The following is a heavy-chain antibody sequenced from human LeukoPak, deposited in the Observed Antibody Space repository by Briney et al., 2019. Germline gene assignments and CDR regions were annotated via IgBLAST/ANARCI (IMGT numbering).Heavy chain of an antibody. CDR2: IYHSGST. V-gene: IGHV4-38-2*02. J-gene: IGHJ4*02. D-gene: IGHD2-8*01. CDR1: GYSISSGYY. CDR3: ASTAGIFYFRVPYYFDY. Sequence: PSETLSLTCTVSGYSISSGYYRGWIRQPPGKGLEWIGSIYHSGSTYYNPSLKSRVTISVDTSKNQFSLKLSSVTAADTAVYYCASTAGIFYFRVPYYFDYWGQGTLVTVSS.